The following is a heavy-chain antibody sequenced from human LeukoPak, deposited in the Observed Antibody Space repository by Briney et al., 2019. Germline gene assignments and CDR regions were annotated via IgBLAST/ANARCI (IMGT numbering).Heavy chain of an antibody. CDR1: GFTFSSYA. D-gene: IGHD6-19*01. Sequence: GSLRLSCAASGFTFSSYALNWVRQAPGKGLEWIGSIYHSGSTYYNPSLKSRVTISVDTSKNQFSLKLSSVTAADTAVYYCASSSGWYWYFDLWGRGTLVTVSS. CDR3: ASSSGWYWYFDL. CDR2: IYHSGST. V-gene: IGHV4-38-2*01. J-gene: IGHJ2*01.